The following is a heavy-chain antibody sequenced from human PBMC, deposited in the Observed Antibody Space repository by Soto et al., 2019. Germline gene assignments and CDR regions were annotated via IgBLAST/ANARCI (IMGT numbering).Heavy chain of an antibody. Sequence: SETLSLTCTVSGGSISRYYWSWIRQPPGKGLEWIGYIYYSGSTNYNPSLKSRVTISVDTSKNQFSLKLSSVTAADTAVYYCARGGGVATMVDAFDIWGQGTMVTVSS. CDR2: IYYSGST. J-gene: IGHJ3*02. CDR1: GGSISRYY. V-gene: IGHV4-59*01. D-gene: IGHD5-12*01. CDR3: ARGGGVATMVDAFDI.